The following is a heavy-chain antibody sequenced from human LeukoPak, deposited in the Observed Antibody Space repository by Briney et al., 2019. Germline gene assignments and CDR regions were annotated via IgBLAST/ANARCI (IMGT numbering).Heavy chain of an antibody. CDR2: INHSGST. D-gene: IGHD3-3*01. V-gene: IGHV4-34*01. CDR3: ARGPYDLWSGYYYRRYFDY. Sequence: SETLSLTCAVYGGSFSGYYWSWIRQPPGKGLEWIGEINHSGSTNYNPSLKSRVTISVDTSKNQFSLKLSSVTAADTAVYYCARGPYDLWSGYYYRRYFDYWGQGTLVTVSS. CDR1: GGSFSGYY. J-gene: IGHJ4*02.